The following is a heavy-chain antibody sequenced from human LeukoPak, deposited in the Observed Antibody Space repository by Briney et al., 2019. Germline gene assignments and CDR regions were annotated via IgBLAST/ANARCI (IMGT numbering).Heavy chain of an antibody. D-gene: IGHD3-3*01. J-gene: IGHJ5*02. CDR3: AKDLERITIFGVVSNWFDP. CDR1: GFTFSSYA. CDR2: ISGSGGST. Sequence: GGSLRLSCAASGFTFSSYAMSWVRQAPGKGLEWVSAISGSGGSTYYADSVKGRFTISRDNSKNTLYLQMNSLRAEDTAVYYCAKDLERITIFGVVSNWFDPWGQGTLDTVSS. V-gene: IGHV3-23*01.